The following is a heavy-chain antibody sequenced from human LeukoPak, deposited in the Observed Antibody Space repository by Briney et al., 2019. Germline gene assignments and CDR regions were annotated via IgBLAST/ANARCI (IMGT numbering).Heavy chain of an antibody. Sequence: ASVKVSCKASGYTFTGYSMHWVRQAPGQGLEWMGWINPNSGGTNYAQKFQGRVTMTRDTSISTAYMELSRLRSDDTAVYYCARAPGYCSSTSCQSRIWFDPWGQGTLVSVSS. V-gene: IGHV1-2*02. CDR1: GYTFTGYS. D-gene: IGHD2-2*01. J-gene: IGHJ5*02. CDR2: INPNSGGT. CDR3: ARAPGYCSSTSCQSRIWFDP.